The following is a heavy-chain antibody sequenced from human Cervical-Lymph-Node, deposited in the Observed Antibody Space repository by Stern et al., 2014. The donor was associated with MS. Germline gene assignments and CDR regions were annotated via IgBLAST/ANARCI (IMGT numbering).Heavy chain of an antibody. CDR3: ERDRRRYSSSWSSPPYNWFDP. Sequence: VQLVESGGGLVQPGGSLRLSCAASGFTFSSYWMHWVRQAPGKGLVWVSRINSDGSSTSYADSVKGRFTISRDNAKNTLYLQMNSLRAEDTAVYYCERDRRRYSSSWSSPPYNWFDPGGRGPLVTVSP. J-gene: IGHJ5*02. V-gene: IGHV3-74*01. CDR2: INSDGSST. D-gene: IGHD6-13*01. CDR1: GFTFSSYW.